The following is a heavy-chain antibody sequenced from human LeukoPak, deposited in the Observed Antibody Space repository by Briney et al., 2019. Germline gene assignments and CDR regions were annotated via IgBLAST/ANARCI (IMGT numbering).Heavy chain of an antibody. CDR3: TSGQAPLTLIDY. D-gene: IGHD3-9*01. V-gene: IGHV3-73*01. CDR2: IRSKANSYAT. J-gene: IGHJ4*02. CDR1: GFTFSSYS. Sequence: QTGGSLRLSCAASGFTFSSYSMNWVRQASGKGLEWVGRIRSKANSYATAYAASVKGRFTIFRDDSKNTAYLQMNSLKTEDTAVYYCTSGQAPLTLIDYWGQGTLVTVSS.